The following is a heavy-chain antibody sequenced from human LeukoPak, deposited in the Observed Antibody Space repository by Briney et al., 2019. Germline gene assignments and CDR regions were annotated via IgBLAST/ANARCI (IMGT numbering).Heavy chain of an antibody. CDR2: ISYDGSNK. J-gene: IGHJ4*02. D-gene: IGHD6-19*01. CDR3: ASLAVAGSAFDY. CDR1: GFTFSNYW. Sequence: GGSLRLSCATSGFTFSNYWMSWVRQAPGKGLEWVAVISYDGSNKYYADSVKGRFTISRDNSKNTLYLQMNSLRAEDTAVYYCASLAVAGSAFDYWGQGTLVTVSS. V-gene: IGHV3-30*03.